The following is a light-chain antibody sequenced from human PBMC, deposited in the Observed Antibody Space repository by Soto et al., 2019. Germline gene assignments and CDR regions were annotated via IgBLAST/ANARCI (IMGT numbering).Light chain of an antibody. Sequence: QSALTQPASVSGSPGQSITISCTGTSSDVGAYNYVSWYQQHPGKAPKLMIWDVNNRPSGVSNRFSGSKSGNTASLTISGLQAEDEAAYYCSSYTTTFTLVFGGGTKLTVL. CDR1: SSDVGAYNY. V-gene: IGLV2-14*01. CDR3: SSYTTTFTLV. CDR2: DVN. J-gene: IGLJ2*01.